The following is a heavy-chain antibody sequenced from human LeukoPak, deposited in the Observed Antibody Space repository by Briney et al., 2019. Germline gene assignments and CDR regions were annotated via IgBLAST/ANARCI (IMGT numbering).Heavy chain of an antibody. CDR1: GGSISSYY. CDR2: IYTSGST. D-gene: IGHD4-11*01. CDR3: AGESMTTVTRYFDY. V-gene: IGHV4-4*07. Sequence: SETLSLTCTVSGGSISSYYWSWIRQPAGKGLEWIGRIYTSGSTNYNPSLKSRVTMSVDTSKNQFSLELSSVTAADTAVYYCAGESMTTVTRYFDYWGQGTLVTVSS. J-gene: IGHJ4*02.